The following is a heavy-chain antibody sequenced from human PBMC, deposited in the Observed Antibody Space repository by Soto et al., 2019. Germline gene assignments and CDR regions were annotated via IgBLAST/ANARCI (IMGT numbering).Heavy chain of an antibody. CDR2: ITPIFGIA. CDR3: PIEANTAMVTSGFAP. D-gene: IGHD5-18*01. Sequence: QVQLVQSGAEVMKPGSSVKVSCKASGGTLSNFDISWVRQAPGQGLEWMGRITPIFGIANYAQKFQGRVTLTAAASPSTAYMELRSLTSVDTAVYYWPIEANTAMVTSGFAPLGQGTLVTVSS. V-gene: IGHV1-69*15. J-gene: IGHJ5*02. CDR1: GGTLSNFD.